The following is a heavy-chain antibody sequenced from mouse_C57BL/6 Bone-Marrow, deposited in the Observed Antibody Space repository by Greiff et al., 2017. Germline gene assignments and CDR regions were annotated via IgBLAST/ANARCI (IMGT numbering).Heavy chain of an antibody. Sequence: EVHLVESGGDLVKPGGSLKLSCAASGFTFSSYGMSWVRQTPDKRLEWVATISSGGSYTYYPDSVKGRFTISRDNAKNTLYLQMSSLKSEDTAMYYCARHALRYYYAMDYWGQGTSVTVSS. D-gene: IGHD1-1*01. CDR3: ARHALRYYYAMDY. J-gene: IGHJ4*01. CDR2: ISSGGSYT. V-gene: IGHV5-6*01. CDR1: GFTFSSYG.